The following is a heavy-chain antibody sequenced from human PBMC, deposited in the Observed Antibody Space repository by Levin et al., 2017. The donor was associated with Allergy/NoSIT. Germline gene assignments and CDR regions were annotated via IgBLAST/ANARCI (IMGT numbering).Heavy chain of an antibody. D-gene: IGHD6-19*01. J-gene: IGHJ4*02. V-gene: IGHV3-73*01. Sequence: PGGSLRLSCAASGFTFSGSAMHWVRQASGKGLEWVGRIRDKAHSYATTYAASVKGRFTFSRDDSKNTAFLQMNSLKSEDTAVYYCTRLRPNGWSIDYWGQGTLVTVSS. CDR1: GFTFSGSA. CDR3: TRLRPNGWSIDY. CDR2: IRDKAHSYAT.